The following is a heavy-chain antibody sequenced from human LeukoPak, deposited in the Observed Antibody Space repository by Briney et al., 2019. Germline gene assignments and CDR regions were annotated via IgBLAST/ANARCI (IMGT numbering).Heavy chain of an antibody. CDR3: ARDSPASSSYYYYYMDV. J-gene: IGHJ6*03. CDR1: GGTFSSYA. D-gene: IGHD6-6*01. Sequence: ASVKVSCKASGGTFSSYAISWVRQAPGQGLEWMGGIIPIFGTANYAQKFQGRVTITADESTSTAYMELSSLRSEDTAVYYCARDSPASSSYYYYYMDVWGKGTTVTVSS. CDR2: IIPIFGTA. V-gene: IGHV1-69*13.